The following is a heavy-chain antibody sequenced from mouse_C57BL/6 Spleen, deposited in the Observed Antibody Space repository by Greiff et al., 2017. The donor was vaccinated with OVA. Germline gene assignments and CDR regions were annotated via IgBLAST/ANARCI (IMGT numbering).Heavy chain of an antibody. J-gene: IGHJ2*01. CDR3: ARNWEYYFDY. CDR2: IRNKANGYTT. V-gene: IGHV7-3*01. CDR1: GFTFTDYY. Sequence: EVKLMESGGGLVQPGGSLSLSCAASGFTFTDYYMSWVRQPPGKALEWLGFIRNKANGYTTEYSASVKGRFTISRDNSQSILYLQMNALRAEDSATYYCARNWEYYFDYWGQGTTLTVSS. D-gene: IGHD4-1*01.